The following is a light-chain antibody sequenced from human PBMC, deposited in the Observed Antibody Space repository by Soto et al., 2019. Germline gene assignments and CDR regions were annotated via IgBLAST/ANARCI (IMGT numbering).Light chain of an antibody. CDR1: KLGDKY. CDR3: QAWDSSTVV. V-gene: IGLV3-1*01. J-gene: IGLJ2*01. CDR2: QDS. Sequence: SYELTQPPSVSVSQGQTASITCSGDKLGDKYACCYQQKPGQSPVLVIYQDSKRPSGIPERFSGSNSGNTATLTISGTHAMDEADYYCQAWDSSTVVFGGGTKLTVL.